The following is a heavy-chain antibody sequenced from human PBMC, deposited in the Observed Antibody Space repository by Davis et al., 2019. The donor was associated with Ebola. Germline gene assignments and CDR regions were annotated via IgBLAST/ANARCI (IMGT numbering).Heavy chain of an antibody. V-gene: IGHV1-18*04. CDR2: ISPYNGIT. D-gene: IGHD2-15*01. J-gene: IGHJ5*02. CDR3: ARDGPTCSGGSCYLPSRWSDP. Sequence: ASVKVSCKASGYTFMSYGISWVRQAPGQGLEWMGWISPYNGITNYAQRFRGRVTMTTDTSMSTAYMELRSLTSDDTAVYYCARDGPTCSGGSCYLPSRWSDPWGQGTLVTVSP. CDR1: GYTFMSYG.